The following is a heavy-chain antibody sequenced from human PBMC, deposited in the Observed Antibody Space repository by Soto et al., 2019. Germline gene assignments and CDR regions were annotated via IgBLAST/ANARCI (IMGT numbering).Heavy chain of an antibody. CDR1: GYSISSGYF. D-gene: IGHD2-2*01. CDR2: IYHSGTT. Sequence: SETLSLTCAVSGYSISSGYFWGWIRQPPGKGLEWIGSIYHSGTTYYNPSLKSRATISVDTSKNQFSLKLSSLTAADTAVYWCARWRSSSGGVTGWGQGTLVTVS. V-gene: IGHV4-38-2*01. J-gene: IGHJ4*02. CDR3: ARWRSSSGGVTG.